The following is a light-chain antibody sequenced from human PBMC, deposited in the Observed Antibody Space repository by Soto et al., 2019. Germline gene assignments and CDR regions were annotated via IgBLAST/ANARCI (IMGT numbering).Light chain of an antibody. Sequence: QAVVTQPPSVSGAPGQRVTMSCTGSSSDIGAGFGVHWYQQPPGTAPKLLIFGNNNRPSGVPDRFSGSKSGTSASLAITGLQAEDEADYYCQSYDSSLSGAVVFGGGTKLTVL. CDR1: SSDIGAGFG. CDR2: GNN. J-gene: IGLJ2*01. CDR3: QSYDSSLSGAVV. V-gene: IGLV1-40*01.